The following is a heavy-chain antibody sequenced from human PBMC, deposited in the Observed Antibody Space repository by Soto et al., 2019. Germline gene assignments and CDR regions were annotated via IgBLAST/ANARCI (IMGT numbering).Heavy chain of an antibody. J-gene: IGHJ3*01. CDR3: ACPVNMIAVNDAFDV. Sequence: GGSLRPSCAASAFTFSDYALHWVRQAPGKGLAWVASISSEGGNTYYADSVTGRFTISRDESKYTLYLQLTCLRLEDTAVYICACPVNMIAVNDAFDVWGQGTMVTVSS. CDR1: AFTFSDYA. CDR2: ISSEGGNT. D-gene: IGHD3-22*01. V-gene: IGHV3-30*04.